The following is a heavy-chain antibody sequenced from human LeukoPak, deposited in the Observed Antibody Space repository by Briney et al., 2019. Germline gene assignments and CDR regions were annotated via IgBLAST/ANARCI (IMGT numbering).Heavy chain of an antibody. CDR2: TYYRSKWYN. CDR3: ARAQPSGAGNWFDP. J-gene: IGHJ5*02. Sequence: SQTLSLTCAISGDSVSRNSSAWNWVRQSPSRGLEWLGRTYYRSKWYNDYAVSVKSRITINPDTSKNQFSLQLNSVTPEDTAVYYCARAQPSGAGNWFDPWGQGTLVTVSS. D-gene: IGHD4/OR15-4a*01. CDR1: GDSVSRNSSA. V-gene: IGHV6-1*01.